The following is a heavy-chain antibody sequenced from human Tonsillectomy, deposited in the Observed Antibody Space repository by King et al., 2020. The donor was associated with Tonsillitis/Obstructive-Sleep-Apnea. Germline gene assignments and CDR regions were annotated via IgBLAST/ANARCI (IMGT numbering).Heavy chain of an antibody. CDR1: GFTFSSYW. D-gene: IGHD3-3*01. CDR2: IKQDGSEK. CDR3: ASTYYDFWSGYRYFDY. Sequence: VQLVESGGGLVQPGGSLRLSCAASGFTFSSYWMSWVRQAPGKGLEWVANIKQDGSEKYYVDSVKGRFTIYRDNAKNSLYLQMNSLRAEDTAVYYCASTYYDFWSGYRYFDYWGQGTLVTVSS. J-gene: IGHJ4*02. V-gene: IGHV3-7*02.